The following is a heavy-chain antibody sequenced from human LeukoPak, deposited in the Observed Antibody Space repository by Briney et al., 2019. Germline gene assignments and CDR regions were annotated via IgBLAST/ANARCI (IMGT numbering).Heavy chain of an antibody. J-gene: IGHJ4*02. Sequence: PGGSLRLSCAASGFTFTTYSMNWVRQAPGKGLEWVSSISGSRSYIYYADSVKGRFTISRDNAKNSLYLQMNSLRTEDTGVYFCVRDAGGYWGQGTLVTVSS. D-gene: IGHD1-14*01. CDR3: VRDAGGY. CDR1: GFTFTTYS. CDR2: ISGSRSYI. V-gene: IGHV3-21*01.